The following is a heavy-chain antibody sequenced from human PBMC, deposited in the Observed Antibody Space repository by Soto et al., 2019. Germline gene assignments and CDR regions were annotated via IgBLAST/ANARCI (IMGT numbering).Heavy chain of an antibody. V-gene: IGHV1-69*13. Sequence: SVKVSCKASGGTFSSYAISWVRQAPGQGLEWMGGIIPIFGTANYAQKFQGRVTITADESTSTAYMELSSLRSEDTAVYYRARDKSDGYGSGSPYGMDVWGQGTTVTVS. CDR1: GGTFSSYA. CDR2: IIPIFGTA. CDR3: ARDKSDGYGSGSPYGMDV. J-gene: IGHJ6*02. D-gene: IGHD3-10*01.